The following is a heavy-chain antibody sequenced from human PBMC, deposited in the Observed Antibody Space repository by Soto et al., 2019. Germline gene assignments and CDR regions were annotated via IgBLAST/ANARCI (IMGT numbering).Heavy chain of an antibody. J-gene: IGHJ4*02. CDR3: ARHGSN. CDR1: GVSISNSSYY. V-gene: IGHV4-39*01. CDR2: IYYSGIT. Sequence: SETLSLTCTVSGVSISNSSYYWGWVRRPPGKGLEWIGTIYYSGITYYNPSLKSRVTISVDTSKNQFSLKLTSVTAADTAVYYCARHGSNWGQGTLVTVSS.